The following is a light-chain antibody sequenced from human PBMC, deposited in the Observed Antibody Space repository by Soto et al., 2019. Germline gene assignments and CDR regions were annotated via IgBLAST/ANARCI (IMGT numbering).Light chain of an antibody. V-gene: IGKV3-15*01. Sequence: TQPKAILSVSPGERVTLSCRASQSIATLLAWYQHKPGQAPRLLIYRTSNRATGIPDRFSGSGSGTEFSLIISSLQSEDFAIYYCQQYNNWPITFGQGTRLEIK. J-gene: IGKJ5*01. CDR1: QSIATL. CDR3: QQYNNWPIT. CDR2: RTS.